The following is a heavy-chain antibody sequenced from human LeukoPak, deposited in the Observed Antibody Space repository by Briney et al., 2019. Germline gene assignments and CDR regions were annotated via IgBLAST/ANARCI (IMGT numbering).Heavy chain of an antibody. V-gene: IGHV3-11*01. J-gene: IGHJ4*02. Sequence: GGSLRLSCAASGFTFSDYYMSWIRQAPGKGLEWVPYISSSGSTIYYADSVKGRFTISRDNAKNSLYLQMNSLRAEDTAVYYCVTGYYQEYFDYWGQGTLVTVSS. D-gene: IGHD3-9*01. CDR2: ISSSGSTI. CDR1: GFTFSDYY. CDR3: VTGYYQEYFDY.